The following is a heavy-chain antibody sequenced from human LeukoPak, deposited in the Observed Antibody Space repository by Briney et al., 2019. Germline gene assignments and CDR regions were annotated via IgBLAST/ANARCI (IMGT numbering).Heavy chain of an antibody. CDR2: IKSNTDGGTT. J-gene: IGHJ4*02. Sequence: GGSLRLSCAASGFTFSQSWMGWVRQAPGKGLEWVGRIKSNTDGGTTDYAAPVKGRFTISRDDSKNTLYIQMNSLKTEDTAVDYCTTTASYEGLADYWGQGTLVTVSS. CDR3: TTTASYEGLADY. D-gene: IGHD5-12*01. CDR1: GFTFSQSW. V-gene: IGHV3-15*01.